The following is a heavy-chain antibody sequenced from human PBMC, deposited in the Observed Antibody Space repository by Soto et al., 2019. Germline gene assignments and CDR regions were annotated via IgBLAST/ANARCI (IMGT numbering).Heavy chain of an antibody. Sequence: GGSLRLSCAASGFTFSSYAMSWVRQAPGKGLEWVSAISGSGGSTYYADSVKGRFTISRDNSKNTLYLQMNSLRAEDTVVYYWTQQGSIVVVPAAAHYYYMDVWGKGTTVTVSS. D-gene: IGHD2-2*01. CDR2: ISGSGGST. CDR3: TQQGSIVVVPAAAHYYYMDV. J-gene: IGHJ6*03. V-gene: IGHV3-23*01. CDR1: GFTFSSYA.